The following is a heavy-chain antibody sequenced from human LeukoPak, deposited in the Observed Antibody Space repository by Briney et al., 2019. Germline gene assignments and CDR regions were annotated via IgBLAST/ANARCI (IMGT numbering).Heavy chain of an antibody. CDR2: IYYSGST. CDR3: ARQSYTAYYYYGMDV. V-gene: IGHV4-59*08. Sequence: SETLSLACTVSGGSISSYYWSWIRQPPGKGLEWIGNIYYSGSTNYNPSLKSRVTISVDTSKNQFSLRLSSVTAADTAVYYCARQSYTAYYYYGMDVWGQGTTVTVSS. CDR1: GGSISSYY. D-gene: IGHD3-10*01. J-gene: IGHJ6*02.